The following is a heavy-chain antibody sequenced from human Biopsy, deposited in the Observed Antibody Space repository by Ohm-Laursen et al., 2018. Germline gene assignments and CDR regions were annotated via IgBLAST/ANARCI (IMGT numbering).Heavy chain of an antibody. Sequence: SLRLSCSASGFIFSTYTMNWVCQAPGEGLEWVSSISSRSSAIYYADSVKGRFTISRDNAKNSLFLYMYSLRAEDTAVYYCSRESALKWYQSLSYFNGMDVWGQGTTVTVSS. CDR1: GFIFSTYT. V-gene: IGHV3-21*01. D-gene: IGHD2-2*01. J-gene: IGHJ6*02. CDR3: SRESALKWYQSLSYFNGMDV. CDR2: ISSRSSAI.